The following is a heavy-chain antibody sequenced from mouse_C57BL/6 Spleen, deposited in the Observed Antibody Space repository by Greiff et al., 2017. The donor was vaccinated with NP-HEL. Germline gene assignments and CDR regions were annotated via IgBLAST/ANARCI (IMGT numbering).Heavy chain of an antibody. CDR1: GFTFSSYS. Sequence: EVQVVESGGGLVKPGGSLTLSCAASGFTFSSYSLSWFRQTPAKRLEWFATIIDGGSYTYYPDNVKGRFTLSRDTAKNNLYLQMSHMKAEDTAMYYCARDLYDYDGGGSVFDYWGQGTTLTVAS. CDR2: IIDGGSYT. J-gene: IGHJ2*01. V-gene: IGHV5-4*01. CDR3: ARDLYDYDGGGSVFDY. D-gene: IGHD2-4*01.